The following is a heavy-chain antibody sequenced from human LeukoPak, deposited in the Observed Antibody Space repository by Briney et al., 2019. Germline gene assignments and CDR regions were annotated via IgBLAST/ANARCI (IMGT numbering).Heavy chain of an antibody. CDR3: AREFTIAVAGN. CDR2: ISSSSSYT. J-gene: IGHJ4*02. CDR1: GFTFSDYY. V-gene: IGHV3-11*05. Sequence: GGSLRLSCAASGFTFSDYYMSWIRQAPGKGLEWVSYISSSSSYTSYADSVKGRFTISRDNAKNSLYLQMNSLRAEDTAVYYCAREFTIAVAGNWGQGTLVTVSS. D-gene: IGHD6-19*01.